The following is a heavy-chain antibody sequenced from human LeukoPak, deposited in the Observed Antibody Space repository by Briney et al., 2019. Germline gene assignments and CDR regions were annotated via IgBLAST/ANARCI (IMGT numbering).Heavy chain of an antibody. V-gene: IGHV1-46*01. CDR1: GYTFTSYY. J-gene: IGHJ4*02. CDR3: ARVLMDYSNPQSYFDY. D-gene: IGHD4-11*01. Sequence: ASVKVSCKASGYTFTSYYMHWVRQAPGQGLEWMGIINPSGGSTSYAQKFQGRVTMTRDTSTSTVHMELSSLRSEDTAVYYCARVLMDYSNPQSYFDYWGQGTLVTVSS. CDR2: INPSGGST.